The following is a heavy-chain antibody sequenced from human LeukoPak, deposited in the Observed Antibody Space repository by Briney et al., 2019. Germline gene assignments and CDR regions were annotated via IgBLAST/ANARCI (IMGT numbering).Heavy chain of an antibody. CDR2: ISGSGGST. CDR1: GFTFSSYA. CDR3: APWGAPNRFDP. D-gene: IGHD3-16*01. V-gene: IGHV3-23*01. J-gene: IGHJ5*02. Sequence: GGSLRLSCVASGFTFSSYAMSWVRQAPGKGLEWVSAISGSGGSTYYADSVKGRFTISRDNSKNTLYLQMSSLRAEDTAVYYCAPWGAPNRFDPWGQGTLVTVSS.